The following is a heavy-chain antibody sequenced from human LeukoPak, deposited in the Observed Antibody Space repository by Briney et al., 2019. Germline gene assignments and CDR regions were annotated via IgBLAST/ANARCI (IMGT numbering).Heavy chain of an antibody. J-gene: IGHJ3*01. V-gene: IGHV3-21*01. CDR3: ARDANFGYDAFDF. CDR2: ISSSSSYI. CDR1: GFTFSSYS. D-gene: IGHD3-10*01. Sequence: GGSLRLSCAASGFTFSSYSMNWVRQAPGKGLEWVSSISSSSSYIYYADSVKGRFTISRDNAKNSLYLQMNSLRAEDTAVYYCARDANFGYDAFDFWGQGTMVTVSS.